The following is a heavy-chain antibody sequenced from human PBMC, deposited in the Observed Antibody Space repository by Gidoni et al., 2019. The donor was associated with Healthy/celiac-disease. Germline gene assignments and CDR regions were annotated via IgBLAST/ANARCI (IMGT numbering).Heavy chain of an antibody. CDR1: GGSISSYY. CDR3: ASTVPYSSGWYMPFDY. CDR2: IYYSGST. D-gene: IGHD6-19*01. V-gene: IGHV4-59*01. J-gene: IGHJ4*02. Sequence: QVQLQESGPGLVKPSETLSLTCTVSGGSISSYYWSWIRQPPGKGLEWIGYIYYSGSTNYNPSLKSRVTISVDTSKNQFSLKLSSVTAADTAVYYCASTVPYSSGWYMPFDYWGQGTLVTVSS.